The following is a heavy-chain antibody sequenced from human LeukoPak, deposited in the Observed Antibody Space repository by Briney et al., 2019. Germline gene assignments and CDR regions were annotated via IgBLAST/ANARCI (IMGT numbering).Heavy chain of an antibody. J-gene: IGHJ6*02. Sequence: PGGSLRLSCAASGFTFSSYSMNWVRQAPGKGLEWVSYISSSSSTIYYADSVKGRFTISRDNTKNSLYLQMNSLRDEDTAVYYCVRGTTAWNGMNVWGQGTTVTVSS. V-gene: IGHV3-48*02. CDR1: GFTFSSYS. CDR2: ISSSSSTI. CDR3: VRGTTAWNGMNV. D-gene: IGHD2-2*01.